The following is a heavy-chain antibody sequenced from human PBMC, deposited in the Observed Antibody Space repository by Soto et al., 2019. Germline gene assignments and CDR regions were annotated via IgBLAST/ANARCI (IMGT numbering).Heavy chain of an antibody. CDR1: GGSISSGDYY. Sequence: QVQLQESGPGLVKPSQTLSLTCTVSGGSISSGDYYWSWIRQPPGKGLEWIGYIYYSGSTYYNPSLKSRVTISVDTSKNQFSLKLSSVTAADTAVYYCANSFREYCGGDCAVFDYWGQGTLVTVSS. J-gene: IGHJ4*02. CDR3: ANSFREYCGGDCAVFDY. V-gene: IGHV4-30-4*01. CDR2: IYYSGST. D-gene: IGHD2-21*02.